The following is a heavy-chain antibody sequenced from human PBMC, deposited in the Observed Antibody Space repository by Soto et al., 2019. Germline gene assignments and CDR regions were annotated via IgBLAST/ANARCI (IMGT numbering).Heavy chain of an antibody. D-gene: IGHD2-15*01. CDR2: ISSSSSYI. CDR3: ARNLATRIGV. J-gene: IGHJ6*01. Sequence: ADCGVSFISYNMNGVRHAPGKGLEWVSSISSSSSYIYYADSVKGRFTISRDNAKNSLYLQMNSLRAEDTAVYYCARNLATRIGVWAQGSTVPLSS. V-gene: IGHV3-21*01. CDR1: GVSFISYN.